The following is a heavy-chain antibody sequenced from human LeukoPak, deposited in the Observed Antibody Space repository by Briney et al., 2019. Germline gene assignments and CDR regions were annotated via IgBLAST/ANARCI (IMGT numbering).Heavy chain of an antibody. CDR3: ATVPYCSGGSCYRNWFDP. J-gene: IGHJ5*02. D-gene: IGHD2-15*01. CDR2: IYYSGST. V-gene: IGHV4-39*07. CDR1: GGSISSSSYY. Sequence: PSETLSLTCTVSGGSISSSSYYWGWIRQPPGKGLEWIGSIYYSGSTYYNPSLKSRVTISVDTSKNQFSLKLSSVTAADTAVYYCATVPYCSGGSCYRNWFDPWGQGTLVTVSS.